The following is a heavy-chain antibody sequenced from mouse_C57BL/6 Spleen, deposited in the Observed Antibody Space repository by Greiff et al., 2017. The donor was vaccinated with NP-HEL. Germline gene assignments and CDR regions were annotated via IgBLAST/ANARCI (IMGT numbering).Heavy chain of an antibody. CDR2: IWWDDAK. CDR1: GFSLSTFGMG. D-gene: IGHD2-2*01. J-gene: IGHJ2*01. Sequence: QVTLKESGPGILQPSQTLSLSCSSSGFSLSTFGMGVGWIRPPSGKGLDWLAHIWWDDAKYYNPALKSRLTISKDTTENQVFRKIADVDTTETATDYCARITTMVTTLYFDYWGQGTTLTVSS. V-gene: IGHV8-8*01. CDR3: ARITTMVTTLYFDY.